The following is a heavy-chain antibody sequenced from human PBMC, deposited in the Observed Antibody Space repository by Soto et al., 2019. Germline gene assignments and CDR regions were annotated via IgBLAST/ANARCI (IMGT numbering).Heavy chain of an antibody. D-gene: IGHD1-20*01. CDR1: GDTFNSYG. V-gene: IGHV1-69*13. Sequence: RASVKVSCKASGDTFNSYGITWVRQAPGQGLEWMGGIIPKFGITNYAQKFQGRVTITADESTSTAYMELSSLRSEDTAVYYCARLPGITGTWGQGTLVTVSS. CDR3: ARLPGITGT. CDR2: IIPKFGIT. J-gene: IGHJ5*02.